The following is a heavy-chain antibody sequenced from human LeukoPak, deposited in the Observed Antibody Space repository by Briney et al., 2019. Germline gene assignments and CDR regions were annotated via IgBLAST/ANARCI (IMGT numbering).Heavy chain of an antibody. CDR2: IWYDGSNK. D-gene: IGHD3-3*01. CDR3: ARDRFLEWLLAPWFDY. V-gene: IGHV3-33*01. CDR1: GFTFSSYG. J-gene: IGHJ4*02. Sequence: PPGGSLRLSCAASGFTFSSYGMHWVRQAPGKGLEWVAVIWYDGSNKCYADSVKGRFTISRDNSKNTLYLQMNSLRAEDTAVYYCARDRFLEWLLAPWFDYWGQGTLVTVSS.